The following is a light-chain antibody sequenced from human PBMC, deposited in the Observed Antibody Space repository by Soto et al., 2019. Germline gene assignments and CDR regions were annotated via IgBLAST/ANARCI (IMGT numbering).Light chain of an antibody. CDR2: DAS. V-gene: IGKV3-15*01. CDR1: QTIYNN. J-gene: IGKJ1*01. Sequence: EIVMTQSPANLSVSSGDRATLSCRASQTIYNNVAWYQQRPGQAPRLLIYDASTRATSVPARFSGSGSGTEFTLTISSLQPDDFATYYCQQYNSYSFGQGTKVDIK. CDR3: QQYNSYS.